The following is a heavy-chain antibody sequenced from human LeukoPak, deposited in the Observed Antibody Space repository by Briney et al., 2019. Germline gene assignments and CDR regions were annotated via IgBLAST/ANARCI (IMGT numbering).Heavy chain of an antibody. CDR3: ARASRVAVAGTGVLNFDY. D-gene: IGHD6-19*01. Sequence: GGSLRLSCAASGFTFSTSDMHWVRQATGKGLEWVSAIGTAGDTYYPGSVKGRFTISRENAKNSLYLQMNSLRAGDTAVYYCARASRVAVAGTGVLNFDYWGQGTLVTVSS. CDR2: IGTAGDT. J-gene: IGHJ4*02. V-gene: IGHV3-13*01. CDR1: GFTFSTSD.